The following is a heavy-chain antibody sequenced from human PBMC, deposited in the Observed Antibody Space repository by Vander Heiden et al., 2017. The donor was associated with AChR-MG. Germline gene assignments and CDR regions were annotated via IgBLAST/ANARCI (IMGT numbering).Heavy chain of an antibody. V-gene: IGHV5-51*01. D-gene: IGHD1-1*01. CDR2: IYPRDFEI. CDR3: ARQGGRNGAPYYYFMDV. J-gene: IGHJ6*03. CDR1: GYSFRSYW. Sequence: EVQLVQSGAEVKKAGEALKISCKGSGYSFRSYWIGWVRQKPGKGLEWMAIIYPRDFEIRYNPSFEGQVTISADKFASTAYLQWSSLKASDTAIYFCARQGGRNGAPYYYFMDVWGNGTAVRVS.